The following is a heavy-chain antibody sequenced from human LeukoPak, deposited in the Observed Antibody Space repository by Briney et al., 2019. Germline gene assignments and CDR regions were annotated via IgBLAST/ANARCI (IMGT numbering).Heavy chain of an antibody. V-gene: IGHV3-11*01. D-gene: IGHD1-26*01. CDR3: ARSIGLTSGGVDV. Sequence: PGGSLRLSCAASGFTFSDYNMNWVRQAPGKGLEWVSYITNGGSTIHHADSVKGRFTISRDNAKKTLYLQMNSLRAEDTAVYYCARSIGLTSGGVDVWGQGTTVTVSS. J-gene: IGHJ6*02. CDR1: GFTFSDYN. CDR2: ITNGGSTI.